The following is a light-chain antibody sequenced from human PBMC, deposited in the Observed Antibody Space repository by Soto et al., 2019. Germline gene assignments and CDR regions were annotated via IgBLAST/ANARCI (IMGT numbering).Light chain of an antibody. J-gene: IGKJ5*01. CDR1: QSVDSY. CDR3: QQYGCTPVT. V-gene: IGKV3-11*01. CDR2: GAS. Sequence: ATLSFRASQSVDSYLVWYQQKPGQAPRLLIFGASNRATGIPARFSGSGSGTDFTLTINSLEPDDFAVYYCQQYGCTPVTFGQGTLPEIK.